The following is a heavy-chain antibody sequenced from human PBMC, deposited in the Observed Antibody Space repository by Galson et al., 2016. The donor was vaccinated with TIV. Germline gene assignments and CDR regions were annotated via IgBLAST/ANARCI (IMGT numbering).Heavy chain of an antibody. Sequence: SLRLSCAGSGFTFSKNDMHWVRQAPGQGLEWVAVISYDGTNIYYGDSVKGRLTISRDNSKNTVYLQMSSLRHEDTALYYCAREAGTTDYLDFWGQGTLVTVSS. CDR2: ISYDGTNI. CDR3: AREAGTTDYLDF. V-gene: IGHV3-30-3*01. J-gene: IGHJ4*02. D-gene: IGHD1-1*01. CDR1: GFTFSKND.